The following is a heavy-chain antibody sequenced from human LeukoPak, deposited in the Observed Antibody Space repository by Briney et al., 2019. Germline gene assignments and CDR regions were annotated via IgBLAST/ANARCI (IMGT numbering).Heavy chain of an antibody. CDR3: ARLNQWLVPGY. J-gene: IGHJ4*02. CDR1: GVSFSGYY. D-gene: IGHD6-19*01. CDR2: INHNGNT. Sequence: PSETLSLTCTVYGVSFSGYYWSWIRQPPGKGLEWIGEINHNGNTNYNPSLKSRVTISVDTSKNQFSLKLSSVTAADTAVYYCARLNQWLVPGYWGQGTLVTVSS. V-gene: IGHV4-34*01.